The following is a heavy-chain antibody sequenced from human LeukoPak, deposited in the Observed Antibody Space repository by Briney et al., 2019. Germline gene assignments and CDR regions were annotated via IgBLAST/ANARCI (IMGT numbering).Heavy chain of an antibody. D-gene: IGHD6-13*01. CDR1: GFTFNNYG. Sequence: GGSLRLSCAASGFTFNNYGMHWVRQAPGKGLEWVAFIHYDGSNKYYADSVKGRFTISRDNSKNTLYLQMNSLRAEDTAVYYCARDSAYSSSWYGPDYWGQGTLVTVSS. V-gene: IGHV3-30*02. CDR3: ARDSAYSSSWYGPDY. CDR2: IHYDGSNK. J-gene: IGHJ4*02.